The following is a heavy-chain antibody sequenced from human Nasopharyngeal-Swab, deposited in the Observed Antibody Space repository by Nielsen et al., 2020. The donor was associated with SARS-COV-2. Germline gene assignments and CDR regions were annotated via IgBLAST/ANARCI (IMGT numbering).Heavy chain of an antibody. CDR1: GFTFSNYE. V-gene: IGHV3-48*03. Sequence: GESLKISCAASGFTFSNYEMNWVRQAPGKGLEWVSYISSSGRNMYYADSVKGRFIISRDNATKSLFLQMNSLRAEDTAVYYCAREGYYDSSGYGFDPWGQGTLVTVSS. J-gene: IGHJ5*02. CDR3: AREGYYDSSGYGFDP. D-gene: IGHD3-22*01. CDR2: ISSSGRNM.